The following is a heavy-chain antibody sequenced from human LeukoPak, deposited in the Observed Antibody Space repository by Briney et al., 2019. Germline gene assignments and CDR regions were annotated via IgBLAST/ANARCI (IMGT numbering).Heavy chain of an antibody. V-gene: IGHV1-69*04. CDR2: IIPILGIA. CDR3: ASGPRYYYGMDV. Sequence: ASVKVSCKASGGTFSSYAISWVRQAPGQGLEWMGRIIPILGIANYAQKFQGRVTITADKSTSTAYMELSSLRSEDTAVYYCASGPRYYYGMDVWGQGTTVTVSS. CDR1: GGTFSSYA. J-gene: IGHJ6*02.